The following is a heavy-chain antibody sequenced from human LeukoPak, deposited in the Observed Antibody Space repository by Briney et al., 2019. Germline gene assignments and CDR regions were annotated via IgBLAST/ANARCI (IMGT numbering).Heavy chain of an antibody. CDR3: AGGRRLWGYSYGPYCDY. D-gene: IGHD5-18*01. CDR2: INHSGST. J-gene: IGHJ4*02. Sequence: PSETLSLTCAVYGGSFSGYYWSWIRQPPGKGLEWIGEINHSGSTNYNPSLKSRVTISVDTSKNQFSLKLSSVTAADTAVYYCAGGRRLWGYSYGPYCDYWGQGTLVTVSS. V-gene: IGHV4-34*01. CDR1: GGSFSGYY.